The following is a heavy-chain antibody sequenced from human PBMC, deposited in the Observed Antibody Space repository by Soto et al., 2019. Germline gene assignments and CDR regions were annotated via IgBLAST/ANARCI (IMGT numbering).Heavy chain of an antibody. CDR3: ARSKGYTYNYSA. CDR1: GASISSDY. J-gene: IGHJ5*02. D-gene: IGHD5-12*01. CDR2: ISYSGST. V-gene: IGHV4-59*01. Sequence: QVQLQESGPGLVKPSETLSLTCTVSGASISSDYWSWIRQPPGKGLEWIGYISYSGSTTSNPSLKSRVTISVDTSKNQFSLRLSSVTAADTAVYYCARSKGYTYNYSAWGQGTLVTVSS.